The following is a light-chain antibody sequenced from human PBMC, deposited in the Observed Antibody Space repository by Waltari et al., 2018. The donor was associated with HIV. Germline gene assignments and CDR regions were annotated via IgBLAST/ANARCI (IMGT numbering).Light chain of an antibody. V-gene: IGKV3-20*01. Sequence: EIVLTQSPATLSLSPGESATLSCRASQRVIGAHLAWYQQKPGQSPRLLIFDASSRAAGIPDRFSGSGSETEFTLTISELEPEDFAVYYCQQYGSSRWTFGQGTKVEI. CDR2: DAS. CDR1: QRVIGAH. J-gene: IGKJ1*01. CDR3: QQYGSSRWT.